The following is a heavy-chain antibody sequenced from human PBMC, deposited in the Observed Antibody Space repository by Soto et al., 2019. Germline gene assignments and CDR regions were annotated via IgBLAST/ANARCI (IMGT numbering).Heavy chain of an antibody. D-gene: IGHD5-12*01. CDR3: ARLVGAYDSYFDH. CDR1: GYCFARTW. V-gene: IGHV5-51*01. Sequence: PGESLKISCKASGYCFARTWIGWVRQLPGKGLDWLGIIYPGDSETRYSPSFRGQVTLSVDMSISTAYLQWSSLKASDIAIYYCARLVGAYDSYFDHWGQGTRVTVSS. CDR2: IYPGDSET. J-gene: IGHJ4*02.